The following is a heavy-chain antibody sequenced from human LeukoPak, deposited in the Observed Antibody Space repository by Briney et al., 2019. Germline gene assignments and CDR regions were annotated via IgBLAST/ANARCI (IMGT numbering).Heavy chain of an antibody. Sequence: PGGSLRLSCAASGFTFSSYAMSWVRQAPGKGLEWVPAITGSGVGTYYADSVKGRFTISRDNSKDTLYLQMNSLRAEDTALYYCAKEQYLLLTGLDPWGQGTLVTVSS. V-gene: IGHV3-23*01. CDR3: AKEQYLLLTGLDP. D-gene: IGHD2-2*01. CDR2: ITGSGVGT. CDR1: GFTFSSYA. J-gene: IGHJ5*02.